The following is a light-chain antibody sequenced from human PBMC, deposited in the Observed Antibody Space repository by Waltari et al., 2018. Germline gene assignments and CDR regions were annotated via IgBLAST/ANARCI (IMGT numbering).Light chain of an antibody. CDR1: SSDVGGYNH. CDR3: NSYTSSSTWV. Sequence: SALTQPASVSGSPGQSITISCTGTSSDVGGYNHVPWYQQHPGKAPKLMIFDVSNRPSGVSKRFSGSKSGSTASLTISGLQAEDEADFYCNSYTSSSTWVFGGGTKLTVL. J-gene: IGLJ3*02. V-gene: IGLV2-14*01. CDR2: DVS.